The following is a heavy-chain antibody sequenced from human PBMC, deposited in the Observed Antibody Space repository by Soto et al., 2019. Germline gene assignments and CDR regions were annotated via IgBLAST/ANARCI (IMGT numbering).Heavy chain of an antibody. CDR3: ARDPMSGYCSSTSSYTLDS. J-gene: IGHJ4*02. D-gene: IGHD2-2*02. CDR1: GYTFTSYA. Sequence: ASVKVSXKASGYTFTSYAMHWVRQAPGQRLEWMGWINAGNGNTKYSQKFQGRVTITRDTSASTAYMELSSLRSEDTAVYYCARDPMSGYCSSTSSYTLDSWGQGTLVTVSS. V-gene: IGHV1-3*01. CDR2: INAGNGNT.